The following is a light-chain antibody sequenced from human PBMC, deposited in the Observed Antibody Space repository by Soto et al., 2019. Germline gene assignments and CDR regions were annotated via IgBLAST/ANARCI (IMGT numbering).Light chain of an antibody. CDR2: DAS. CDR3: QQYNNWPLT. Sequence: EIVMTQSPATLSVSPGERASRSCRASQRVSNTLAWYQQKPGQAPRLLIYDASTRATGIPARFSGSGSGTEFTLTISSLQSEDFAVYYCQQYNNWPLTFGQGTRLEIK. V-gene: IGKV3-15*01. CDR1: QRVSNT. J-gene: IGKJ5*01.